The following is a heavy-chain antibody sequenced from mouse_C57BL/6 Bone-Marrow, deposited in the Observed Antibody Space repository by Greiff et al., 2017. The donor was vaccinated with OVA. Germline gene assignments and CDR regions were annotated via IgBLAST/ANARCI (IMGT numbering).Heavy chain of an antibody. CDR1: GYTFTSYG. V-gene: IGHV1-81*01. J-gene: IGHJ3*01. CDR2: IYPRSGNT. D-gene: IGHD2-2*01. Sequence: QVQLKQSGAELARPGASVKLSCKASGYTFTSYGISWVKQRTGQGLEWIGEIYPRSGNTYYNEKFKGKATLTADKSSSTAYMELRSLTSEDSAVYFCARSTMVTTGLTYWGQGTLVTVSA. CDR3: ARSTMVTTGLTY.